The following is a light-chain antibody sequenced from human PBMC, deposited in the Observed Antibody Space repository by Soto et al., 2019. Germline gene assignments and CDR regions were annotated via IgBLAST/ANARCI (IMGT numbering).Light chain of an antibody. CDR3: SSYAGSNNLV. Sequence: QSVLTQPPSASGSPGXSVTISCTGTSSDVGGYNYVSWYQQHPGKAPKLMIYEVSKRPSGVPDRFSGSKSGNTASLTVSGLQAEDEADYYCSSYAGSNNLVFGGGTKLTVL. CDR1: SSDVGGYNY. J-gene: IGLJ2*01. V-gene: IGLV2-8*01. CDR2: EVS.